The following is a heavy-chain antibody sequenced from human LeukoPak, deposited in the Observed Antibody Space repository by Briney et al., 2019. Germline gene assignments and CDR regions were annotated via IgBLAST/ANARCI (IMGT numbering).Heavy chain of an antibody. D-gene: IGHD3-22*01. CDR3: ARDPLYYYDSSGYCDY. V-gene: IGHV3-30*04. CDR2: ISYDGSNK. Sequence: GGSLRLSCADSGFTFSSYAMHWVRQAPGKGLEWVAVISYDGSNKYYADSVKGRFTISRDNSKNTLYLQMNSLRAEDTAVYYCARDPLYYYDSSGYCDYWGQGTLVTVSS. J-gene: IGHJ4*02. CDR1: GFTFSSYA.